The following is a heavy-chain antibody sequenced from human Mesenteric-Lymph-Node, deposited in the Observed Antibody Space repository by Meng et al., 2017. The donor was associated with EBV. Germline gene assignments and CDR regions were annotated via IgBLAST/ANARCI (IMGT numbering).Heavy chain of an antibody. J-gene: IGHJ4*02. V-gene: IGHV3-23*01. CDR2: ISHSGDST. CDR1: GFTFSSYA. Sequence: LLEFRGGLVCTGGSLRLSCAASGFTFSSYAMNWVRQAPGKGLEWVSAISHSGDSTYYADSVKGRFTISRDSSKNTLHLQMDSLRAEDTAIYYCAREGITVTPFDYWGQGALVTVSS. CDR3: AREGITVTPFDY. D-gene: IGHD4-17*01.